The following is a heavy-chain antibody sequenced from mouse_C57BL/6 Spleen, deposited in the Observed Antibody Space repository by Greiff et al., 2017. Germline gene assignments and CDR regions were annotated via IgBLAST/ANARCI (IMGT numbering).Heavy chain of an antibody. J-gene: IGHJ2*01. CDR2: IDPSDSYT. CDR3: ARSHYYGSSYAY. Sequence: VQLQQPGAELVMPGASVKLSCKASGYTFTSYWMHWVKQRPGQGLEWIGEIDPSDSYTNYNQKFKGKSTLTVDKSSSTAYMQLSSLTSEDSAVYYCARSHYYGSSYAYWGQGTTLTVSS. D-gene: IGHD1-1*01. V-gene: IGHV1-69*01. CDR1: GYTFTSYW.